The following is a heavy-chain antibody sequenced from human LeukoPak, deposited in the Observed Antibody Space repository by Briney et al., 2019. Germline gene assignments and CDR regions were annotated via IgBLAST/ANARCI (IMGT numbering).Heavy chain of an antibody. CDR3: ARASVPVSGSNGREAFDY. CDR2: INHSGST. J-gene: IGHJ4*02. Sequence: SETLSLTCAVYGGSFSGYYWSWIRQPPGKGLEWIGEINHSGSTNYNPSLKSRVTISVDTSTNQFSLKLSSVTAADTAVYYCARASVPVSGSNGREAFDYWGQGTLVTVSS. V-gene: IGHV4-34*01. D-gene: IGHD6-19*01. CDR1: GGSFSGYY.